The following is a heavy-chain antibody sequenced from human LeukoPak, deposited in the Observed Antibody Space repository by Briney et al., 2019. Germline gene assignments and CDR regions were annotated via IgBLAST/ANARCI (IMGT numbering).Heavy chain of an antibody. Sequence: ASVKVSCKASGYTFTSYGISWVRQAPGQGLEWMGWISAYNGNTNYAQKLQGRVTMTTDTSTSTAYMELRSLRSDDPAVYYCARMGATFGHYYYGMDVWGQGTTVTVSS. CDR3: ARMGATFGHYYYGMDV. D-gene: IGHD1-26*01. J-gene: IGHJ6*02. CDR1: GYTFTSYG. CDR2: ISAYNGNT. V-gene: IGHV1-18*01.